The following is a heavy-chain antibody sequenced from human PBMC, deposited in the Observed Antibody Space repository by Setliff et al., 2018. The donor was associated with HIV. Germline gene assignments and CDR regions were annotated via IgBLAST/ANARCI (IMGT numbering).Heavy chain of an antibody. CDR1: GGSISSTTYW. V-gene: IGHV4-39*01. D-gene: IGHD5-18*01. CDR2: VYYNGNT. CDR3: AKRPGYGYPFHI. J-gene: IGHJ3*02. Sequence: SETLSLTCTVSGGSISSTTYWWGWIRQPPGKGLEWIGTVYYNGNTFYDPSLKSRVTISIDMSKNQFSLKLTSVAAADTAVYYCAKRPGYGYPFHIWGQGTMVT.